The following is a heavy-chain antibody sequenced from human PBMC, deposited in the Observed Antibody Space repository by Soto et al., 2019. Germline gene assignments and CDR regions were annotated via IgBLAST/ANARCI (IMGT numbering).Heavy chain of an antibody. CDR2: IVVGSGNT. D-gene: IGHD4-17*01. J-gene: IGHJ6*02. CDR3: AAEGTVTTGMDV. CDR1: GFTLTGST. V-gene: IGHV1-58*02. Sequence: LPEESCKAAGFTLTGSTMQWVRQARGQRLEWIGWIVVGSGNTNYAQKFQERVTITRDMSTSTAYMELSSLRSEDTAVYYCAAEGTVTTGMDVWGQGTTVTVSS.